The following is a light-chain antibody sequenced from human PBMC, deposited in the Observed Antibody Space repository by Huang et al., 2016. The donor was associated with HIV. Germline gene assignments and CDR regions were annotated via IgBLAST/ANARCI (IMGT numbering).Light chain of an antibody. Sequence: IQLTQSPSSLSASVGDRVTITCRASQDIRSYLAWYQQKPGKAPKLLIYGASTLQSGVPSRFSGSGSGTDYSLTISSLQPEDFATYYCQQLSTSLTFGGGTKVEMK. J-gene: IGKJ4*01. CDR2: GAS. CDR1: QDIRSY. CDR3: QQLSTSLT. V-gene: IGKV1-9*01.